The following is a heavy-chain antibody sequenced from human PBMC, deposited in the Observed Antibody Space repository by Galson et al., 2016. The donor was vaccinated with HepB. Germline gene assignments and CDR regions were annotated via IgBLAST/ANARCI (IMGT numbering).Heavy chain of an antibody. CDR2: ISDSGDTT. V-gene: IGHV3-23*01. CDR1: GFTFSSYA. CDR3: ARLGYCASARCLQFDC. D-gene: IGHD2-2*01. Sequence: SLRLSCAASGFTFSSYAMAWVRQAPGKGLEWVSVISDSGDTTYYADSVKGRFTISRDNSKNTLYLQMNSLRAEDTAAYFCARLGYCASARCLQFDCWGQGTLVTVSS. J-gene: IGHJ4*02.